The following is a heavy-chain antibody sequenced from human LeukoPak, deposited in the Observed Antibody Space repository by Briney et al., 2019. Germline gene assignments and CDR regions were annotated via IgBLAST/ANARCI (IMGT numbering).Heavy chain of an antibody. CDR2: IRYDGSNK. J-gene: IGHJ4*02. V-gene: IGHV3-30*02. CDR3: ATGKLVGSTGYYFDY. Sequence: PGGSLRLSCAASGFTFSSYGMHWVRQAPGKGLEWVAFIRYDGSNKYYADSVKGRFTISRDNSKNTLYLQMNSLRAEDTAVYYCATGKLVGSTGYYFDYWGQGTLVTVSS. CDR1: GFTFSSYG. D-gene: IGHD1-26*01.